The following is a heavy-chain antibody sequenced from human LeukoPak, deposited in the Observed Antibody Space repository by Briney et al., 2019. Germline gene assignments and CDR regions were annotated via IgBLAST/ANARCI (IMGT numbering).Heavy chain of an antibody. V-gene: IGHV4-34*01. CDR2: INHSGST. CDR3: ASRPPATVSAARKGPFDY. D-gene: IGHD2-2*01. CDR1: GGYFSGYY. Sequence: SETLSLTCAVYGGYFSGYYWSWIRQPPGKGLEWIGEINHSGSTNYNPSLKTRVSISVDTSKNQFSLKLSSVTAADTAVYYCASRPPATVSAARKGPFDYWGQGTLVTVSS. J-gene: IGHJ4*01.